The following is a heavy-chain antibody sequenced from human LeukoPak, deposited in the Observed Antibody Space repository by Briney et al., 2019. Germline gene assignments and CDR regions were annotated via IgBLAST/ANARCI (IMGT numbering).Heavy chain of an antibody. J-gene: IGHJ4*02. D-gene: IGHD6-13*01. CDR1: GFAVSSNY. V-gene: IGHV3-53*01. CDR3: ARAAPGYSSSWYHLDY. CDR2: IYSGGST. Sequence: GGSLRLSCAPSGFAVSSNYMSWVRQAPGKGLEWVSVIYSGGSTYYADSVKGRFTISRDNSRNTLYLQMNSLRAEDTAVYYCARAAPGYSSSWYHLDYWGQGTLVTVSS.